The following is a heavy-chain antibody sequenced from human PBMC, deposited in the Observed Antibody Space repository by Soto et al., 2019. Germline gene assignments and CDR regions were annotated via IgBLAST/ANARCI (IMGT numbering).Heavy chain of an antibody. CDR2: IRSKAYGGTT. CDR3: TRDRWDIVVVPADPPLDY. CDR1: GFTFGDYA. V-gene: IGHV3-49*03. J-gene: IGHJ4*02. D-gene: IGHD2-2*01. Sequence: GGSLRLSCTASGFTFGDYAMSWFRQAPGKGLEWVGFIRSKAYGGTTEYAASVKGRFTISRDDSKSIAYLQMNSLKTEDTAVYYCTRDRWDIVVVPADPPLDYWGQGTLVTVSS.